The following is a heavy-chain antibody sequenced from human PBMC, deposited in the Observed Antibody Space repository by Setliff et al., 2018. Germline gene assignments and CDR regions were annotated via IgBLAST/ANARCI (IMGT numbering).Heavy chain of an antibody. D-gene: IGHD3-3*02. Sequence: ASVKVSCKTSGYTFTIYGISWLRQAPGQGLEWMGWISVYSGDASYVQKFQGRVTMTADTSTSTVYMELRSLRSDDTAVYFCARDPTNHFWSAYWPFWGQGTLVTV. CDR2: ISVYSGDA. J-gene: IGHJ4*02. V-gene: IGHV1-18*01. CDR3: ARDPTNHFWSAYWPF. CDR1: GYTFTIYG.